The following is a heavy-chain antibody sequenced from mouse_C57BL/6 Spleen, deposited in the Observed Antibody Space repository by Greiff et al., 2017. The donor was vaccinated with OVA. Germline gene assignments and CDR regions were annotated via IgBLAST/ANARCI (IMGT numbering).Heavy chain of an antibody. CDR3: ARETGSDYGLDY. CDR1: GFTFTSYW. D-gene: IGHD4-1*01. V-gene: IGHV1-52*01. J-gene: IGHJ4*01. CDR2: IDPSDSET. Sequence: QVQLQQPGAELVRPGSSVKLSCTASGFTFTSYWMHWVKQSPIQGLEWIGNIDPSDSETHYNQKFKDKATLTVDKYSSTAYMQLSSLTSEDSAVYYCARETGSDYGLDYWGQGTSVTVSS.